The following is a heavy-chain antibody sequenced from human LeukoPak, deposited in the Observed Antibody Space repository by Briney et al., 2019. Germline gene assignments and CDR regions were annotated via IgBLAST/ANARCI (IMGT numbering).Heavy chain of an antibody. D-gene: IGHD2-15*01. CDR1: GGSISSGDYY. CDR3: ARETGVVVAATNPST. Sequence: SETLSLTCTVSGGSISSGDYYWSWIRQPPGKGLEWIGYIYYSGSTYYNPSLKSRVTISVDTSKNQFSLKLSSVTAADTAVYYCARETGVVVAATNPSTWGQGTLVTVSS. J-gene: IGHJ5*02. V-gene: IGHV4-30-4*08. CDR2: IYYSGST.